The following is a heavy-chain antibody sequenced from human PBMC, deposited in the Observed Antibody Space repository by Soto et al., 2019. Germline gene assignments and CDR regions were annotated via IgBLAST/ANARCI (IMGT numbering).Heavy chain of an antibody. J-gene: IGHJ4*02. Sequence: QVQLVQSGAEVKKPGASVKVSCKASGYTFTSYDINWVRQATGQGLEWMGWMNPNSGNTGYAQKYQGRVTMTRNTSISTAYMELNSMRSEDTAVYDCARGKEITFGGVIVRSGDYWGQGTLVTVSS. V-gene: IGHV1-8*01. D-gene: IGHD3-16*02. CDR3: ARGKEITFGGVIVRSGDY. CDR1: GYTFTSYD. CDR2: MNPNSGNT.